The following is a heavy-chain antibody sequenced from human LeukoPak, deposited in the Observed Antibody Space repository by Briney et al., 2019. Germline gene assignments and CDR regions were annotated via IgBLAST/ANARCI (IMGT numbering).Heavy chain of an antibody. CDR2: IYSGGST. D-gene: IGHD6-13*01. V-gene: IGHV3-66*01. CDR1: GFTVSSNY. Sequence: GGSLRLSCAASGFTVSSNYMSWVRQAPGKGLEWVSLIYSGGSTYYADSVKGRFTISRDNSKNTLYLQMNSLRVEDTAVYYCARGGSSSLWVDYWGQGTLVTVSS. CDR3: ARGGSSSLWVDY. J-gene: IGHJ4*02.